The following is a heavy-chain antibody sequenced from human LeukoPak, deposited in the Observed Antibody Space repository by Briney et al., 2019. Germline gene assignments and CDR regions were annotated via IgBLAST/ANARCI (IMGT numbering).Heavy chain of an antibody. J-gene: IGHJ1*01. Sequence: SETLSLTCAVYGGSFSGYYWSWIRQPPGKGLEWIGEINHSGSTNYNPSLKSRATISVDTSKNQFSLKLSSVTAADTAMYYCARGNSRAVAASRGNFQHWGQGTLVTVSS. V-gene: IGHV4-34*01. D-gene: IGHD6-19*01. CDR1: GGSFSGYY. CDR3: ARGNSRAVAASRGNFQH. CDR2: INHSGST.